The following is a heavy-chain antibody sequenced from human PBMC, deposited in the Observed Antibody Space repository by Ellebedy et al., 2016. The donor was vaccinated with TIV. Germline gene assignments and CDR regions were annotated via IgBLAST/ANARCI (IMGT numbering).Heavy chain of an antibody. CDR3: AKDLGIERQWGFDY. J-gene: IGHJ4*02. D-gene: IGHD1-26*01. CDR2: ISRNGGGT. Sequence: PGGSLRLSCAASGLTFRSYDVHWVRQAPGKELEWVSTISRNGGGTYYAGSVEGRFTISRDNSNNTLWLQMSGLRAEDTARYFCAKDLGIERQWGFDYWGQGTLVTVSS. CDR1: GLTFRSYD. V-gene: IGHV3-23*01.